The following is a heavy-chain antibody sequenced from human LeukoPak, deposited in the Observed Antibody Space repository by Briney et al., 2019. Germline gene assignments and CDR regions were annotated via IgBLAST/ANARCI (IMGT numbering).Heavy chain of an antibody. CDR2: INPNSGAT. Sequence: GASVKVSCKASGYTFTGHYMHWVRQAPGQRLEWMGWINPNSGATKYAEKFQGWVTATRDTSISTAYMEVKRLRSDDTATYYCAREVSSSWFDYWGQGTLVTVSS. V-gene: IGHV1-2*04. J-gene: IGHJ4*02. CDR1: GYTFTGHY. CDR3: AREVSSSWFDY. D-gene: IGHD6-13*01.